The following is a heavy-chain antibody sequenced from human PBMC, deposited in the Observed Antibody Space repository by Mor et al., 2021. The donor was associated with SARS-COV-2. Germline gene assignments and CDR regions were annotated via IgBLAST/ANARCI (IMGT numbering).Heavy chain of an antibody. D-gene: IGHD1-26*01. V-gene: IGHV3-21*01. J-gene: IGHJ4*02. CDR3: ARAVDGLWELLHFDY. CDR2: ISSSSSYI. Sequence: APGKGLEWVSSISSSSSYIYYADSVKGRFTISRDNAKNSLYLQMNSLRAEDTAVYYCARAVDGLWELLHFDYWGQGTLVTVS.